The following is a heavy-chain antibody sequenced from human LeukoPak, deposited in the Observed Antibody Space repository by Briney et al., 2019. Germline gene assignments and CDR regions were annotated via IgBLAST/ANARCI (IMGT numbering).Heavy chain of an antibody. CDR2: IYSGGST. CDR3: AREYSSGYLP. D-gene: IGHD3-22*01. Sequence: GGSLRLSCAASGFTFSSYSMNWVRQAPGKGLEWVSAIYSGGSTYYADSVKGRFTISRDNSKNTLYLQMNSLRAEDTAVYYCAREYSSGYLPWGQGTLVTVSS. CDR1: GFTFSSYS. V-gene: IGHV3-66*01. J-gene: IGHJ5*02.